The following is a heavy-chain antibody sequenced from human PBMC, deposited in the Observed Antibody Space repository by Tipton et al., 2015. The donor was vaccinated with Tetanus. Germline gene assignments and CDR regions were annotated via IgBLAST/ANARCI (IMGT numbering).Heavy chain of an antibody. CDR2: ISVRGSHT. CDR3: AKDPASRGWFDP. Sequence: GSLRLSCAASGFTFSNYAMAWVRQAPGKGLEWVSGISVRGSHTYYADPVKGRFSISRDNSKNTVYLQMNSLRDEDTAVYYCAKDPASRGWFDPWGQRTLLSVSS. CDR1: GFTFSNYA. J-gene: IGHJ5*02. V-gene: IGHV3-23*01.